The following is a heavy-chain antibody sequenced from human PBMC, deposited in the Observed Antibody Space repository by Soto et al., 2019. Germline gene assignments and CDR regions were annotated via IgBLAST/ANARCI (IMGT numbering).Heavy chain of an antibody. CDR2: ISAYNGNT. V-gene: IGHV1-18*01. CDR3: ARDTAMALPDA. CDR1: GYTFTSYA. D-gene: IGHD5-18*01. Sequence: QVQLVQSGAEVKKPGASVKVSCKASGYTFTSYAISWVRQAPGQGLEWMGWISAYNGNTKYAQKLQGRVTLPTDTSTSTAYMELRSLRSEDAAVYYCARDTAMALPDAWGQGTLVNVSS. J-gene: IGHJ4*02.